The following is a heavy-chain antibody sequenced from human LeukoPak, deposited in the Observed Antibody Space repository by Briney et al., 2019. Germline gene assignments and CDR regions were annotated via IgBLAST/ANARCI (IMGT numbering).Heavy chain of an antibody. CDR2: ISSSSSYI. D-gene: IGHD2-15*01. V-gene: IGHV3-21*01. Sequence: GGSPRLSCAVSGFTFSTYTMNWVRQAPGNGLEWVSSISSSSSYIYYADSVKGRFTISRDNAKNSLHLQMNSLRADDTAVYYCARGIGGAAPNYLDYWGQGTLVTVSS. CDR1: GFTFSTYT. CDR3: ARGIGGAAPNYLDY. J-gene: IGHJ4*02.